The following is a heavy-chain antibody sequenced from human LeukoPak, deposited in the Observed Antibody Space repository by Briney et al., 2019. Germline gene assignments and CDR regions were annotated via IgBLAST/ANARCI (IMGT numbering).Heavy chain of an antibody. CDR2: LSRNGDIT. CDR3: ARKGVGGELGGFDY. V-gene: IGHV3-20*01. J-gene: IGHJ4*02. CDR1: GFTFDDYG. D-gene: IGHD3-16*01. Sequence: PGGSLRLSCAASGFTFDDYGMSWVRQAPGKGLEWVSGLSRNGDITGYADSVKGRFIISRDNAKNSLYLQMNSLRAEDTALYHCARKGVGGELGGFDYWGQGTLVTVSS.